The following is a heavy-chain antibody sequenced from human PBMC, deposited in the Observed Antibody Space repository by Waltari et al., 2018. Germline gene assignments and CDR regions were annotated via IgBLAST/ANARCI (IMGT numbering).Heavy chain of an antibody. CDR1: GGSISSHY. CDR3: AREVKYSSSLSPSWFDP. V-gene: IGHV4-59*11. J-gene: IGHJ5*02. CDR2: IYYSGST. D-gene: IGHD6-13*01. Sequence: QVQLQESGPGLVKPSETLSLTCTVSGGSISSHYWSWIRQPPGKGLEWIGYIYYSGSTNYNPSLKSRVTISVDTSKNQFSLKLSSVTAADTAVYYCAREVKYSSSLSPSWFDPWGQGTLVTVSS.